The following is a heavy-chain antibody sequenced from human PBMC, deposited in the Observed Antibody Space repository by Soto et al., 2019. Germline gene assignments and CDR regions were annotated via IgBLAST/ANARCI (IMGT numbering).Heavy chain of an antibody. CDR2: LWSNGITR. J-gene: IGHJ4*02. CDR3: ARDHSYWTLLIDH. D-gene: IGHD2-8*02. CDR1: GFSLSRYV. Sequence: GPLRLSCTASGFSLSRYVLHWIRQAPGKGLEWVAGLWSNGITRSYADSVKGRFTISRDTSENMLYLQMNSLGAEDTAVYYCARDHSYWTLLIDHWGQGTLVNVSS. V-gene: IGHV3-33*01.